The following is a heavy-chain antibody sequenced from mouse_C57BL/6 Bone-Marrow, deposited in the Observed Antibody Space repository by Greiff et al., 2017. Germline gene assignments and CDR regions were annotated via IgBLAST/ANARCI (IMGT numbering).Heavy chain of an antibody. V-gene: IGHV4-1*01. CDR1: GIDFSRYW. CDR2: INPDSSTI. J-gene: IGHJ4*01. Sequence: PAAGIDFSRYWMSWVRRAPGKGLEWIGEINPDSSTINYAPSLKDKFIISRDNAKNTLYLQMSKVRSEDTALYYCARRLGPYYYAMDYWGQGTSVTVSS. CDR3: ARRLGPYYYAMDY. D-gene: IGHD2-14*01.